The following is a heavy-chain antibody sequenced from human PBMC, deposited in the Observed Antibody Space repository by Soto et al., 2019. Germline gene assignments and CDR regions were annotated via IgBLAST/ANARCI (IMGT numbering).Heavy chain of an antibody. CDR1: GFTFSSYA. CDR2: ISYDGSNK. Sequence: SLRLSCAASGFTFSSYAMHWVRQAPGKGLEWVAVISYDGSNKYYADSVKGRFTISRDNSKNTLYLQMNSLRAEDTAVYYCASSRWWELNYFDYWGQGTLVTVSS. V-gene: IGHV3-30-3*01. D-gene: IGHD1-26*01. CDR3: ASSRWWELNYFDY. J-gene: IGHJ4*02.